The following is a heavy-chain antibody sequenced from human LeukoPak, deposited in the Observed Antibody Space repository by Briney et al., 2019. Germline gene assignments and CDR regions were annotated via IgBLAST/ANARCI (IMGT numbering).Heavy chain of an antibody. CDR1: GFTFSSYA. V-gene: IGHV3-23*01. D-gene: IGHD4-11*01. CDR2: ISRSGDST. Sequence: GGSLRPSCAASGFTFSSYAMRWVRQAPGKGLEWVSSISRSGDSTYYADSVKGRFTISRDNSKNTLYLQMNSLRAEDTALYYCADSNYWYPVDYWGQGTLVTVSS. J-gene: IGHJ4*02. CDR3: ADSNYWYPVDY.